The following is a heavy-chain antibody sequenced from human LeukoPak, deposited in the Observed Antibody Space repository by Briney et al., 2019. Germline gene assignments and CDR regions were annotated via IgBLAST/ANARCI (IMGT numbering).Heavy chain of an antibody. CDR1: GGSFSGYY. CDR3: ARVLLAAAIDY. D-gene: IGHD6-13*01. V-gene: IGHV4-34*01. Sequence: NPSETLSLTCAVYGGSFSGYYWSWIRQPPGKGLEWIGEIYHSGSTNYNPSLKSRVTISVDTSKNQFSLKLSSVTAADTAVYYCARVLLAAAIDYWGQGTLVTVSS. CDR2: IYHSGST. J-gene: IGHJ4*02.